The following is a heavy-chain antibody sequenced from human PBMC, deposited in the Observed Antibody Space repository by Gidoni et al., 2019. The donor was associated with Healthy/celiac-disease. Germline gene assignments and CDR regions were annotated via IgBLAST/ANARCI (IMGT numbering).Heavy chain of an antibody. CDR3: ARDRGGYCSSTSCKAGWFDP. Sequence: QVQLVQSGAEVKKPGSSVKVSCKASGGTFSSYAISWVRQAPGQGLEWMGGIIPIFGTANYAQKFQGRVTITADESTSTAYMELSSLRSEDTAVYYCARDRGGYCSSTSCKAGWFDPWGQGTLVTVSS. V-gene: IGHV1-69*01. D-gene: IGHD2-2*01. CDR1: GGTFSSYA. CDR2: IIPIFGTA. J-gene: IGHJ5*02.